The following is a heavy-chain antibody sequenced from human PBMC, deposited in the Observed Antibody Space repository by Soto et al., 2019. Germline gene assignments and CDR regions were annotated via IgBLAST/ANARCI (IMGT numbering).Heavy chain of an antibody. CDR3: VKGRHRGLDNGNFDY. D-gene: IGHD1-20*01. CDR1: GFTLTNFA. Sequence: EVQLLESGGGLVQPGGSLRLSCAVSGFTLTNFAMSWVRQAPGKGLEWVSVVSGSGITTKYADSVKGRFIISRDNSYNTLSLQMHSLRVEDTGVDYCVKGRHRGLDNGNFDYWGQGTLVTVSS. CDR2: VSGSGITT. V-gene: IGHV3-23*01. J-gene: IGHJ4*02.